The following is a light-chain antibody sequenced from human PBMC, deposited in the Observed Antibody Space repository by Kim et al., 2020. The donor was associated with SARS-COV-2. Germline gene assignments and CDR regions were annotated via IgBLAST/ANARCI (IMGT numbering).Light chain of an antibody. CDR3: SSYAGSNNLV. V-gene: IGLV2-8*01. Sequence: GQAVTISCTGTSSDVGGYYYVSWYQQHPGKAPQLMIYDVSKRPSGLPDRFSGSKSGNTASLTVSGLQAEDEADYYCSSYAGSNNLVFGGGTQLTVL. CDR1: SSDVGGYYY. CDR2: DVS. J-gene: IGLJ2*01.